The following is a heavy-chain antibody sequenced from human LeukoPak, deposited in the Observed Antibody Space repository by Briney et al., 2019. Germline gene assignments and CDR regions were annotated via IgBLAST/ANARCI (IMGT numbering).Heavy chain of an antibody. CDR3: VKDLMRDRWFGES. V-gene: IGHV3-30*02. CDR2: IRYERNEK. Sequence: GGSLRLFCAASGFTFSYYGMHWVRQPPGEGLEWVAFIRYERNEKFYADSVKGRFTISRDNSKNTLYLEMKSLRVEDTAVYYCVKDLMRDRWFGESWGQGTLVTVSS. CDR1: GFTFSYYG. J-gene: IGHJ5*02. D-gene: IGHD3-10*01.